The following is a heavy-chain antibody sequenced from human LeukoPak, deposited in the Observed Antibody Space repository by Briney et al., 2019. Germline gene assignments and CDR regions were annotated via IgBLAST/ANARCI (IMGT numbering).Heavy chain of an antibody. V-gene: IGHV4-59*08. CDR3: ARHGYGDSKFDP. CDR1: GGSISSYY. CDR2: IYYSGTP. J-gene: IGHJ5*02. D-gene: IGHD4-17*01. Sequence: SSETLALTCTVSGGSISSYYWSWIRQPPGKGLEWIGYIYYSGTPNYNPSLQSRVTISLDTSKNQFSLKLSSVTAADTAVYYCARHGYGDSKFDPWGQGTQVIVSS.